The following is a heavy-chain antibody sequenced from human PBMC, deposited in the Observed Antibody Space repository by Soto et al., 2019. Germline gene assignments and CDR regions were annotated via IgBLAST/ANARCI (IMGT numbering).Heavy chain of an antibody. Sequence: ASVKVSCKASGYTFTSYYMHWVRQAPGQGLEWMGIINPSGGSTSYAQKFQGRVTMTRDTSTSTVYMELSSLRSEDTAVYYCARESSLDRYDSSGYYYYYGMDVWGQ. D-gene: IGHD3-22*01. J-gene: IGHJ6*02. CDR1: GYTFTSYY. CDR3: ARESSLDRYDSSGYYYYYGMDV. V-gene: IGHV1-46*01. CDR2: INPSGGST.